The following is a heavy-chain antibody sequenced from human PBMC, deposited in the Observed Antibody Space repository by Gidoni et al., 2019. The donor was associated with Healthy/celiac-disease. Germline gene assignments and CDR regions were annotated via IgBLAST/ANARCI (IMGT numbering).Heavy chain of an antibody. CDR2: ISSSSSYI. D-gene: IGHD3-22*01. Sequence: EVQLVESGGGLVKPGGSVRLSCAASGFTFSTHSMNWVRQDPGKGLEWVSSISSSSSYIYYADSVKGRFTISRDNAKNSLYLQMNSLRAEDTAVYYCARDSPTYYYDSSGYYYDYWGQGTLVTVSS. J-gene: IGHJ4*02. CDR3: ARDSPTYYYDSSGYYYDY. V-gene: IGHV3-21*01. CDR1: GFTFSTHS.